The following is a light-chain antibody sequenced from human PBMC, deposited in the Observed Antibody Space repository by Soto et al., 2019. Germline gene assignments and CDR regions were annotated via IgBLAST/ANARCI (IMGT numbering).Light chain of an antibody. CDR1: SSDVGGSNY. J-gene: IGLJ1*01. CDR3: NAYTSKSTGV. V-gene: IGLV2-14*01. CDR2: EVS. Sequence: SALTQPASVSGSPGQSITISCTGTSSDVGGSNYVSWYQQHPGKAPKLIIYEVSNRPSGVSNRFSGSKSGNTASLTISGLQAEDEADYYCNAYTSKSTGVFGTGTKVTVL.